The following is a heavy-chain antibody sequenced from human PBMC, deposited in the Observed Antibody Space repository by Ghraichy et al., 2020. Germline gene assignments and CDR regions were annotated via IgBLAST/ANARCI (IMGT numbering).Heavy chain of an antibody. Sequence: GGSLRLSCAASGFTFSSYTMNWVRQPPGKGLEWVSSISSGGGSIYYADSVKGRFTISRDNAKTSLDLQMNSLSAEDTAVYYCARDRVLIGSCGGSCEAPVFDSWGQGTLVTVSS. CDR1: GFTFSSYT. CDR3: ARDRVLIGSCGGSCEAPVFDS. CDR2: ISSGGGSI. J-gene: IGHJ4*02. V-gene: IGHV3-21*06. D-gene: IGHD2-15*01.